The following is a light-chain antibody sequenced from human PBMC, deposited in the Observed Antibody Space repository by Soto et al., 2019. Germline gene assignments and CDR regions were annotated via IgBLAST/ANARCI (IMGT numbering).Light chain of an antibody. V-gene: IGLV1-44*01. CDR1: SSNIGINT. CDR2: TDN. CDR3: GAWDESLNRYV. J-gene: IGLJ1*01. Sequence: QSALTQPPSASGTPGQRVTISCPGGSSNIGINTVNWYQQLPGTAPKVLIYTDNQRPSGVPDRFSGSKSGTSASLAINGLQSGDEADYYCGAWDESLNRYVFGTGTKVTVL.